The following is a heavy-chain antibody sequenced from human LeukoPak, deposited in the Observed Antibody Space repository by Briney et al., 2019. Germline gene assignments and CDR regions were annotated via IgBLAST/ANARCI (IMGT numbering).Heavy chain of an antibody. V-gene: IGHV1-2*02. CDR1: GYTFTSYY. CDR2: INPKSGGT. J-gene: IGHJ4*02. D-gene: IGHD3-22*01. CDR3: ARDPPGSGFGRSYFDY. Sequence: ASVKVSCKASGYTFTSYYMHWVRQAPGQGLEWMGWINPKSGGTNFAQKFRGRVTMTRDTSISTAYMELSRLRSDDTAVYYCARDPPGSGFGRSYFDYWGQGTLVTVSS.